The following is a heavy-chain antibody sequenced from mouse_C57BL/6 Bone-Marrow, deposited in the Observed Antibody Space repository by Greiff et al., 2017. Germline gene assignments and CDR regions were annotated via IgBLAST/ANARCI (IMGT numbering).Heavy chain of an antibody. V-gene: IGHV1-50*01. CDR1: GYTFTSYW. CDR3: ARVGYYGSSLYYYAMDY. J-gene: IGHJ4*01. D-gene: IGHD1-1*01. Sequence: VQLQQPGAELVKPGASVKLSCKASGYTFTSYWMQWVKQRPGQGLEWIGEIDPSDSYTNYNQKFKGKATLTVDTSSSTAYMQLSSLTSEDSAVYYCARVGYYGSSLYYYAMDYWGQGTSVTASS. CDR2: IDPSDSYT.